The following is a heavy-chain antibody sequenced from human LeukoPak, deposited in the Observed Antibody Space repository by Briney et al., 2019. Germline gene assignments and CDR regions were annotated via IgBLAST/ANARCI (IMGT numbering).Heavy chain of an antibody. D-gene: IGHD1-26*01. V-gene: IGHV1-2*02. CDR1: GYTFTGYY. CDR2: INPNSGGT. J-gene: IGHJ4*02. Sequence: ASVKVSCKASGYTFTGYYMHGVRQAPGQGLEWMGWINPNSGGTNYAQKFQGRVTMTRDTSISTAYMELSRLRSDDTAVYYCARDPGDSTGFDYWGQGTLVTVSS. CDR3: ARDPGDSTGFDY.